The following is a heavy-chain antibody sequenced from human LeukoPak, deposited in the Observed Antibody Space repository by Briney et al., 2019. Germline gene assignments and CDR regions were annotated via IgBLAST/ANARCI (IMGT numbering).Heavy chain of an antibody. Sequence: GGSLRLSCAASGFTVSSNYMSWVRQAPGKGLEWVSVIYSGGDTFYADSVKGRFTVSRDNSKDTLYLQMNSLKVEDTALYYCAKDAFSYNGVYDALDIWGQGTMVTVSS. D-gene: IGHD3-3*01. CDR3: AKDAFSYNGVYDALDI. V-gene: IGHV3-66*01. CDR1: GFTVSSNY. J-gene: IGHJ3*02. CDR2: IYSGGDT.